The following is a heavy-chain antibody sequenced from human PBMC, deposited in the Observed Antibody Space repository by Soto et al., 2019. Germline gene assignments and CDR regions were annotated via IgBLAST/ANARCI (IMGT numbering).Heavy chain of an antibody. J-gene: IGHJ6*02. CDR2: ISTFNGKT. Sequence: QVQLVQSGGDVKTPGDSVKVSCTSSRYTFTSHGIAWVRQAPGQGLEWMGWISTFNGKTDYAQKFQGRVTITADTSTYTVYMELSGLRSGDTAVYYCARGGYSSTWSNLLDRSGLDVWGQGTTVTVSS. CDR3: ARGGYSSTWSNLLDRSGLDV. CDR1: RYTFTSHG. D-gene: IGHD6-13*01. V-gene: IGHV1-18*01.